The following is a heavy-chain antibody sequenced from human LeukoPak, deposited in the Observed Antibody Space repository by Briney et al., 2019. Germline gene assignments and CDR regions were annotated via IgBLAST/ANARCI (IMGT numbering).Heavy chain of an antibody. V-gene: IGHV3-53*01. CDR3: ARGVLGLKPLDY. CDR1: GFTVSNNY. CDR2: MYSDVNR. D-gene: IGHD1-26*01. Sequence: GGSLRLSCAASGFTVSNNYMAWVRQAPGKGLEWVLFMYSDVNRDYAESVERRFTISTDNTENKVYLQMNSLRAEDTAVYYCARGVLGLKPLDYWGQGTLVTVSS. J-gene: IGHJ4*02.